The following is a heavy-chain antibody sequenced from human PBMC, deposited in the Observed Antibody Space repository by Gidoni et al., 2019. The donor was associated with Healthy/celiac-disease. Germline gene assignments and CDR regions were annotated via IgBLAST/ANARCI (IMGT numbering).Heavy chain of an antibody. CDR1: GWSFSGYY. CDR3: ARRPVGMYYFDY. V-gene: IGHV4-34*01. J-gene: IGHJ4*02. CDR2: INHSGST. Sequence: QVQLQQWGAGLLKPSETLSLTCAVYGWSFSGYYWSWIRQPPGQGLEWIGEINHSGSTNYNPSLKSRVTISVDTSKNQFSLKLSSVTAADTAVYYCARRPVGMYYFDYWGQGTLVTVSS.